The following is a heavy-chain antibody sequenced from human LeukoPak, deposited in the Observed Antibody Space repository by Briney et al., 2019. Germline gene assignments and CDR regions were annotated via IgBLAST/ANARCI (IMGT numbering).Heavy chain of an antibody. CDR3: AREVLSIGIAAAGTR. V-gene: IGHV1-2*02. Sequence: ASVKVSCKASGYTFTNYYMHWVRQAPGQGLEWMAWINPNNGGTNSAQEFQGRVTMTRDTSISTASMELSRLRSDDTAVYYCAREVLSIGIAAAGTRWGQGTLVTVSS. CDR1: GYTFTNYY. CDR2: INPNNGGT. D-gene: IGHD6-13*01. J-gene: IGHJ4*02.